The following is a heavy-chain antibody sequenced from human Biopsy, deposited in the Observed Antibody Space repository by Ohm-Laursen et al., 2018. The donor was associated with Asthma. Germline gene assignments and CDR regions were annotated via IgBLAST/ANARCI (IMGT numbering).Heavy chain of an antibody. CDR2: INSVFGTT. CDR1: GGTFNTYV. J-gene: IGHJ4*02. V-gene: IGHV1-69*13. CDR3: ARKAGSCISRTCYSLDF. Sequence: SVKVSCKSLGGTFNTYVIGWVRQAPGQGLEWMGGINSVFGTTTYPQKFQDRVTITADDSTSTVYMELSSLRSEDTAVYYCARKAGSCISRTCYSLDFWGQETLVTASS. D-gene: IGHD2-2*01.